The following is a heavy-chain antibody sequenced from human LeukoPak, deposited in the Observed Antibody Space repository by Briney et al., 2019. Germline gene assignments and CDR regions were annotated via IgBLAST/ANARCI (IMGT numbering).Heavy chain of an antibody. J-gene: IGHJ3*02. CDR3: ARGGPSGSYYQAAFDI. CDR2: IKQDGSEK. CDR1: GFTFSSYW. V-gene: IGHV3-7*01. Sequence: GGSLRLSCAASGFTFSSYWMSWVRQAPGKGLEWVANIKQDGSEKYYVDSVKGRFTISRDNAKNSLYLQMNSLRAEDTAVYYCARGGPSGSYYQAAFDIWGQGTMVTVSS. D-gene: IGHD1-26*01.